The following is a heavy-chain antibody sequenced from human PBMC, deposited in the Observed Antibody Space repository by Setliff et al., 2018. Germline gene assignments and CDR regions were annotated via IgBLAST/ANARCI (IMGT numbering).Heavy chain of an antibody. CDR1: GGSFSGYY. J-gene: IGHJ5*02. Sequence: SETLSLTCAVYGGSFSGYYWSWIRQPPGKGLEWIGEINHSGSTNYNPSLKSRVTISVDTSKNQFSLKLTSVTAADTAVYYCARGIGGYCSSTSCSNESGPWGQGALVTVS. CDR2: INHSGST. V-gene: IGHV4-34*01. CDR3: ARGIGGYCSSTSCSNESGP. D-gene: IGHD2-2*01.